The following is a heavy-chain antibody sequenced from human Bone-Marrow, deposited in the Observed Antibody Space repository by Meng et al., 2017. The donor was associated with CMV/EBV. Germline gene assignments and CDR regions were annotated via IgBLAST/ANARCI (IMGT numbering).Heavy chain of an antibody. D-gene: IGHD3-22*01. V-gene: IGHV3-30-3*01. CDR2: ISYDGSNK. CDR1: GFTFSSYA. CDR3: ARVRYYDSSGYFDY. Sequence: GESLKISCAASGFTFSSYAMHWARQAPGKGLEWVAVISYDGSNKYYADSVKGRFTISRDNSKNTLYLQMNSLRAEDTAVYYCARVRYYDSSGYFDYWGQGTLVTVSS. J-gene: IGHJ4*02.